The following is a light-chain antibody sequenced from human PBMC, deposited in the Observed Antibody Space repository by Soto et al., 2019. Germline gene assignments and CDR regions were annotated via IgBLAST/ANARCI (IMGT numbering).Light chain of an antibody. V-gene: IGKV3-20*01. Sequence: EIVLTQSPATLSLSPGERATLSCRASQSVSSNLAWYQQKPGQAPRLLMYGASSRATGIPDRLSGSGSGTDFTLTISRLEPEDFAVYYCQQYGSSPITFGQGTRLEIK. CDR3: QQYGSSPIT. CDR2: GAS. CDR1: QSVSSN. J-gene: IGKJ5*01.